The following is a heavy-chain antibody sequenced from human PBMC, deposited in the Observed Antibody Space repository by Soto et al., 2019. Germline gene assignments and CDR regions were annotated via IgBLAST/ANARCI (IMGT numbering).Heavy chain of an antibody. D-gene: IGHD1-26*01. CDR2: IKYGGSAT. CDR3: AKELPSTKLPHYMDV. Sequence: EIQLLASGGDLVQPGGSLRLSCAASGITFNNYAMTWVRQAVGEGLEWVSTIKYGGSATYYADSVKGRFTISRDNSKNTLYLQMSSLRADDTAVYYCAKELPSTKLPHYMDVWGKGTTVTVS. J-gene: IGHJ6*03. V-gene: IGHV3-23*01. CDR1: GITFNNYA.